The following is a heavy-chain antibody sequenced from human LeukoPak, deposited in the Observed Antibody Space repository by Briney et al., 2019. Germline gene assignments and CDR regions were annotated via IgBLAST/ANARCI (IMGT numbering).Heavy chain of an antibody. Sequence: GGSLRLSCVASGFTFRTYWMHWVRQVPGKGPVWLSRINPDGSSTTYADSVKGRFTISRDNSKNTLYLQMNSLRAEDTAVYYCATRRRNYYDSSGYFGAFDIWGQGTMVTVSS. D-gene: IGHD3-22*01. CDR1: GFTFRTYW. V-gene: IGHV3-74*01. CDR2: INPDGSST. CDR3: ATRRRNYYDSSGYFGAFDI. J-gene: IGHJ3*02.